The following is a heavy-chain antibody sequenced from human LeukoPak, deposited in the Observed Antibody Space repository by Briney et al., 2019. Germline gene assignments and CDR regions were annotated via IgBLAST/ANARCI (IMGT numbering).Heavy chain of an antibody. CDR1: GGSISSYY. D-gene: IGHD3-22*01. V-gene: IGHV4-59*08. Sequence: SETLSLTCTVSGGSISSYYWSWIRQPPGKGLEWIGYIYYSGSTNYNPSLKSRVTISVDTSKNKFSLKLSSVTAADTAVYYCARSVYYYDSLDYWGQGALVTVSS. CDR3: ARSVYYYDSLDY. CDR2: IYYSGST. J-gene: IGHJ4*02.